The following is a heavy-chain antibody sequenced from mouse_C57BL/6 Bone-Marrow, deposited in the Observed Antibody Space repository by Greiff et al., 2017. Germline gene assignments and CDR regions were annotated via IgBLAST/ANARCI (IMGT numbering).Heavy chain of an antibody. D-gene: IGHD1-1*01. CDR1: GYTFTSYW. V-gene: IGHV1-52*01. CDR3: ARWIFYYGSSYAMDY. J-gene: IGHJ4*01. Sequence: QVHVKQPGAELVRPGSSVKLSCKASGYTFTSYWMHWVKQRPIQGLEWIGNIDPSDSETHYNQKFKEKATLTVDKSSSTAYMQLSSLTSEDSAVYYCARWIFYYGSSYAMDYWGQGTSATVSS. CDR2: IDPSDSET.